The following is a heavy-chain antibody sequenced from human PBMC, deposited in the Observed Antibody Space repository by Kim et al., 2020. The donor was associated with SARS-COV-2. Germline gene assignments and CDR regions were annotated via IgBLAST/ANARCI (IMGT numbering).Heavy chain of an antibody. D-gene: IGHD3-10*01. CDR2: INDGNGNT. J-gene: IGHJ5*02. Sequence: ASVKVSCKASGYTFDTFSLYWLRQAPGQRFEWMGWINDGNGNTRYSQNFQGRVTFTRDTSATTAYMELTSLTFKDTAVYYCAREGSGSYNWLDPWGQGTLVTVSS. CDR3: AREGSGSYNWLDP. CDR1: GYTFDTFS. V-gene: IGHV1-3*01.